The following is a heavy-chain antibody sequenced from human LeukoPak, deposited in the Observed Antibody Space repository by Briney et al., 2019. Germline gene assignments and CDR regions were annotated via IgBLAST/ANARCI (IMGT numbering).Heavy chain of an antibody. CDR3: IKDRTGTYSFDY. CDR1: QFTFSSYA. J-gene: IGHJ4*02. V-gene: IGHV3-23*01. Sequence: GGSLRLSCAASQFTFSSYAMSWVRRAPGKGLEWVSTIDDSGSTTYYADSVKGRFTISRDNAKNTLYLQMSSLRAEDTAVYYCIKDRTGTYSFDYWGQGTLVTVSS. D-gene: IGHD7-27*01. CDR2: IDDSGSTT.